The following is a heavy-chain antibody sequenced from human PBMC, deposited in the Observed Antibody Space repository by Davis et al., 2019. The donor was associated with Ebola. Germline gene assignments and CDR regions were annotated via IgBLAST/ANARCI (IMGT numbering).Heavy chain of an antibody. Sequence: PGGSLRLSCAASGFAFNVFGMHWVRQAPGKGLEWVAVIGHDGSYKQCTDSVKGRFTISRDNTKNTLYLQMNSLRAEDTAVYYCAWSRDQNHPDAFDIWGQGTMVTVSS. V-gene: IGHV3-33*03. J-gene: IGHJ3*02. CDR3: AWSRDQNHPDAFDI. D-gene: IGHD1-14*01. CDR1: GFAFNVFG. CDR2: IGHDGSYK.